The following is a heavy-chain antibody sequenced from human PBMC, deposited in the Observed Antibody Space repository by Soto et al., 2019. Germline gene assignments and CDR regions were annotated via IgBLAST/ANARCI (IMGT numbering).Heavy chain of an antibody. D-gene: IGHD6-13*01. CDR2: LSGSGISI. CDR1: GFTFSSHA. J-gene: IGHJ4*02. Sequence: EVQLLESGGGLVQPGGSLRLSCTASGFTFSSHAMTWVRQAPGKGLEWVSGLSGSGISIYYADSVKGRFTISRANSKNTLYLQIHTLRAEDTAVYYCAKVSSSWYAGFFDLWGQGTLVTVSS. V-gene: IGHV3-23*01. CDR3: AKVSSSWYAGFFDL.